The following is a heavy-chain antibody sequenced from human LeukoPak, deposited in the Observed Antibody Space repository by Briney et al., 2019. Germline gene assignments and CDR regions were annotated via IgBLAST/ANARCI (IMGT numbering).Heavy chain of an antibody. J-gene: IGHJ4*02. Sequence: PSETLSLTCTVSGGSISSSSYYLGWIRQPPGKGLEWIGSIYYSGSTYYNPSLKSRVTISVDTSKNQFSLKLSSVTAADTAVYYCARQGGYSYGYVGYWGQGTLVTVSS. CDR2: IYYSGST. V-gene: IGHV4-39*01. CDR1: GGSISSSSYY. D-gene: IGHD5-18*01. CDR3: ARQGGYSYGYVGY.